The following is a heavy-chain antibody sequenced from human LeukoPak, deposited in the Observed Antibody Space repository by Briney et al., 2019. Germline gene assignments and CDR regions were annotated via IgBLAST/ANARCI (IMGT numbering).Heavy chain of an antibody. J-gene: IGHJ4*02. D-gene: IGHD2-2*03. CDR2: IGGSGTRT. CDR1: GFTFTTYG. Sequence: PGGSLRLSCSASGFTFTTYGMNWVRQAPGKGLEWFSGIGGSGTRTYYADSVKGRFTISRDNSKKTLYLQMNSLRDEDTAVYYCAKDSHWILFDDWGQGTLVTVSS. CDR3: AKDSHWILFDD. V-gene: IGHV3-23*01.